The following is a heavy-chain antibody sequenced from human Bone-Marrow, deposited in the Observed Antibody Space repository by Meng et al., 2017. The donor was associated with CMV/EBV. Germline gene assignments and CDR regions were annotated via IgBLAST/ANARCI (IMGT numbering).Heavy chain of an antibody. V-gene: IGHV3-9*01. CDR3: AKVSYGPDAFDI. J-gene: IGHJ3*02. D-gene: IGHD5-18*01. Sequence: SLKISFAASGFTFDDYAMHWVRQAPGKGLEWVSGSSWNSGSIGYADSVKGRFTISRDNAKNSLYLQMNSLRADDTAVYYCAKVSYGPDAFDIWGQGTMVNVSS. CDR1: GFTFDDYA. CDR2: SSWNSGSI.